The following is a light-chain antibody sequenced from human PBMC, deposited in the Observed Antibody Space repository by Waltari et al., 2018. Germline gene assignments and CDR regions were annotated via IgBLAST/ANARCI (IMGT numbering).Light chain of an antibody. V-gene: IGLV1-40*01. J-gene: IGLJ3*02. CDR1: GSTIRAGHD. CDR2: GST. CDR3: QSYDTSLSVV. Sequence: QSVLTQPPSVSGAPGQRVTISCTGSGSTIRAGHDVHWYQQLPRTAPKLLIYGSTSRPLGVPARFFGSTSGTSASLAITGLQAEDEADYYCQSYDTSLSVVFGGGTKLTVL.